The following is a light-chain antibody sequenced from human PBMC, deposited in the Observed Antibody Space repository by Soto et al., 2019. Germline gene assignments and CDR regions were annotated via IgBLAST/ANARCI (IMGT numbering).Light chain of an antibody. CDR3: QQSYRTSWT. Sequence: DIQMTQSPSSLSASVGDRVTITCRVSQSIRRYINWYQQKPGRAPKLLIYGASNLQSGVPSRISGSGSETEFTLTISSMQPEDFASYYCQQSYRTSWTFGQGTKVDIK. J-gene: IGKJ1*01. CDR1: QSIRRY. V-gene: IGKV1-39*01. CDR2: GAS.